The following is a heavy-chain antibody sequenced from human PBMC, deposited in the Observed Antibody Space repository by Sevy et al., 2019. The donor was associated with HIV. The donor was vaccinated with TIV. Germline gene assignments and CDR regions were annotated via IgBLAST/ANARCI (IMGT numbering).Heavy chain of an antibody. J-gene: IGHJ4*02. CDR2: ISAYNGNT. V-gene: IGHV1-18*01. Sequence: ASVKVSCKASGYTFTSYGISWVRQAPGQGLERMGWISAYNGNTNYAQKLQGRVTMTTDTSTSTAYMELRSLRSDDTAVYYCARGYYDILTPAMGYWGQGTLVTVSS. CDR3: ARGYYDILTPAMGY. D-gene: IGHD3-9*01. CDR1: GYTFTSYG.